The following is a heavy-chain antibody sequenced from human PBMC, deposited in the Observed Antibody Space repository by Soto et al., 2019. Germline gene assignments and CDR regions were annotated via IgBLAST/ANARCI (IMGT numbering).Heavy chain of an antibody. D-gene: IGHD2-2*01. Sequence: GGSLRLSCAASGFTFSSYAMSWVRQAPGKGLEWVSAISGSGGSTYYADSVKGRFTISRDNSKNTLYLQMNSLRAEDTAVYCCAKDEDIVLVPAALLYGMDVWSQGTTVTVSS. J-gene: IGHJ6*02. CDR3: AKDEDIVLVPAALLYGMDV. CDR1: GFTFSSYA. CDR2: ISGSGGST. V-gene: IGHV3-23*01.